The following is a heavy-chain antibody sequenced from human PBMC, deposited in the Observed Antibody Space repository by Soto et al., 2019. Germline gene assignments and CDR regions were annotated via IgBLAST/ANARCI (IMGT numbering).Heavy chain of an antibody. CDR2: LYYSGST. CDR1: GGSISSGGYY. CDR3: ARDNGWFGELSG. J-gene: IGHJ4*02. Sequence: QVQLQESGPGLVKPSQTLSLTCTVSGGSISSGGYYWSWIRQQPGKGLEWIGYLYYSGSTYYNPSLQSRVTISVDTSKNQFSLKLSSVTAADTAVYYCARDNGWFGELSGWGQGTLVTVSS. V-gene: IGHV4-31*03. D-gene: IGHD3-10*01.